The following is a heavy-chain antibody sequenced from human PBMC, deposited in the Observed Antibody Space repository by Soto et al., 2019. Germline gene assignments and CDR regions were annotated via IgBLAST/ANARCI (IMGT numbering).Heavy chain of an antibody. J-gene: IGHJ6*02. CDR2: ISSSSSYI. CDR1: GFTFSSYS. CDR3: ARDHWGGWYGPIRDYYYYGMDV. V-gene: IGHV3-21*01. D-gene: IGHD6-19*01. Sequence: GGSLRLSCAASGFTFSSYSMNWVRQAPGKGLEWVSSISSSSSYIYYADSVKGRFTISRDNAKNSLYLQMNSLRAEDTAVYYCARDHWGGWYGPIRDYYYYGMDVWGQGTTVTVSS.